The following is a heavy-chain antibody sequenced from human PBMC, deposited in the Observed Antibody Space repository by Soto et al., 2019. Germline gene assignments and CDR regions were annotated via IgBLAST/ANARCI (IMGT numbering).Heavy chain of an antibody. D-gene: IGHD3-10*01. CDR3: TGITWFRGMDV. J-gene: IGHJ6*02. V-gene: IGHV6-1*01. CDR1: GDSVSGNSAG. Sequence: PSQTLSLTCVIPGDSVSGNSAGWNWIRQSPSRGLEWLGRTYYKSKWNNDYALSVKSRITINPDTSKNQFSLHLYSVTPEDTAVYYCTGITWFRGMDVWGQGTPVTVSS. CDR2: TYYKSKWNN.